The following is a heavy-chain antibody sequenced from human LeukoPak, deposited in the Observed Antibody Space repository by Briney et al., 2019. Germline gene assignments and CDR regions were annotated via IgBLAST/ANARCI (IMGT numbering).Heavy chain of an antibody. J-gene: IGHJ4*02. CDR3: ARTSYYYDSSGYYPDFDY. Sequence: SETLSLTCTVSGYSISSGYYWGWIRQPPGKGLEWIGSIYHSGSTYYNPSLKSRVTISVDTSKNQFSLKLSSVTAADTAVYYCARTSYYYDSSGYYPDFDYWGQGTLVTVSS. D-gene: IGHD3-22*01. CDR1: GYSISSGYY. CDR2: IYHSGST. V-gene: IGHV4-38-2*02.